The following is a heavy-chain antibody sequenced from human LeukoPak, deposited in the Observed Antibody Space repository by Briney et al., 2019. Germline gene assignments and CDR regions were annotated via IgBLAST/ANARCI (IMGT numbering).Heavy chain of an antibody. V-gene: IGHV3-30*02. CDR2: IRYDGSNK. D-gene: IGHD2-15*01. Sequence: GGSLRLSCAASGFTFSSYGMHWVRQAPGRGLGWVAFIRYDGSNKYYTDSVTGRFTICRDNSKNTLYLQMNSLRAEDTAVYYCAKVRVVVAADVYCDYWGQGTLVTVSS. J-gene: IGHJ4*02. CDR3: AKVRVVVAADVYCDY. CDR1: GFTFSSYG.